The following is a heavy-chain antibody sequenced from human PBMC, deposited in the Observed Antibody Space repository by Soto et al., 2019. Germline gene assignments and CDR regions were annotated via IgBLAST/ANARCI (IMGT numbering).Heavy chain of an antibody. CDR2: ISYDGSNR. J-gene: IGHJ4*02. CDR3: GKDRGWHIAIDQ. D-gene: IGHD2-21*01. V-gene: IGHV3-30*18. Sequence: QVQLVEAGGGVVQPGRSLRLSCAVSGFTFSSHGMHWVRQAPGKGLEWVALISYDGSNRLYADSVKGRFTISRDNSNNTVSLKMNSLRPEDTAVYYCGKDRGWHIAIDQWGQGTLVTVSS. CDR1: GFTFSSHG.